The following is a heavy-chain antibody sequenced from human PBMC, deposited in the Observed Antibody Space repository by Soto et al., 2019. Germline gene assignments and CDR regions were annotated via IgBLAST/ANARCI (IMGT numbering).Heavy chain of an antibody. V-gene: IGHV1-18*01. CDR3: ARAEARITMVRRIKNFDY. Sequence: QVQLVQSGAEVKKPGASVKVSCKASGYTFTSYGISWVRQAPGQGLEWMGWISAYNGNTNYAQKLQGRVTMTTDTPPRTAYMELRSLRSDDTAVYYCARAEARITMVRRIKNFDYWGQGTLVTVSS. D-gene: IGHD3-10*01. CDR1: GYTFTSYG. CDR2: ISAYNGNT. J-gene: IGHJ4*02.